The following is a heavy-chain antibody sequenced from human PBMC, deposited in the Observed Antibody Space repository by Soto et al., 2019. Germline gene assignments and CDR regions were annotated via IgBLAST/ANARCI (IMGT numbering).Heavy chain of an antibody. CDR1: GGTFSSYA. CDR2: IIPIFGTA. J-gene: IGHJ6*02. Sequence: SVKVSCKASGGTFSSYAISWVRQAPGQGLEWMGGIIPIFGTANYAQKFQGRVTITADESTSAAYMELSSLRSEDTAVYYCARVGGVMATITQGGYYYYGMGVWGRGTRVAVSS. V-gene: IGHV1-69*13. D-gene: IGHD2-21*01. CDR3: ARVGGVMATITQGGYYYYGMGV.